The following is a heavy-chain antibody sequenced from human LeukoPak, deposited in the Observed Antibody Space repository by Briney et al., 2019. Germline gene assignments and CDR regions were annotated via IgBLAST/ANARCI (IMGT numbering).Heavy chain of an antibody. CDR2: IYHGGST. J-gene: IGHJ4*02. V-gene: IGHV4-30-2*01. CDR3: ARLPSMRDY. CDR1: GGSISSGGYS. Sequence: SETLSLTCAVSGGSISSGGYSWSWIRQPPGKGLEWIGQIYHGGSTYYNPSPKSRATISVDRSKNQFSLKLSSVTAADTAVYYCARLPSMRDYWGQGTLVTVSS.